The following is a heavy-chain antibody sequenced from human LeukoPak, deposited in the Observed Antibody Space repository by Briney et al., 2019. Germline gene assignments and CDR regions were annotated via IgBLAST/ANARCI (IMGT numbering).Heavy chain of an antibody. V-gene: IGHV1-2*06. J-gene: IGHJ6*02. D-gene: IGHD2-21*01. CDR3: ARGRIAGVPYYYYGMDV. Sequence: ASVKVSCKASGYTFTGYYMHWVRQAPGQGLEWMGRINPNSGGTNYAQKFQGRVTMTRDTSISTAYMELSRLRSDDTAVYYCARGRIAGVPYYYYGMDVWGQGTTATVSS. CDR2: INPNSGGT. CDR1: GYTFTGYY.